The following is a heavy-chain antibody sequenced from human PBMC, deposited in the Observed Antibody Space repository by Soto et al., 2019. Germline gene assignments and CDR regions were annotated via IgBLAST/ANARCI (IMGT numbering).Heavy chain of an antibody. CDR3: ARHSDYYDSSGYPSAHFDY. CDR2: IYYSGST. V-gene: IGHV4-39*01. D-gene: IGHD3-22*01. Sequence: SETLSLTCTVSGGSISSSSYYWGWIRQPPGKGLEWIGSIYYSGSTYYNPSLKSRVTISVDTSKNQFSLKLSSVTAADTAVYYCARHSDYYDSSGYPSAHFDYWGQGTLVTVSS. CDR1: GGSISSSSYY. J-gene: IGHJ4*02.